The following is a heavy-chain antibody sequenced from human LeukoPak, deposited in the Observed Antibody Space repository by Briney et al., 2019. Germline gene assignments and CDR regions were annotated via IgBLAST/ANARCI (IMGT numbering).Heavy chain of an antibody. CDR2: IYPGGSDT. Sequence: GESLKISCKVSGYIFTNYYIGWVRQMPGEGLQRMGVIYPGGSDTRYSPSFQGQVTISADKSISTAYLQWSSLKASDTAIYYCARAASGTARFDFWGQGTLVTVSS. J-gene: IGHJ4*02. V-gene: IGHV5-51*01. CDR1: GYIFTNYY. D-gene: IGHD6-13*01. CDR3: ARAASGTARFDF.